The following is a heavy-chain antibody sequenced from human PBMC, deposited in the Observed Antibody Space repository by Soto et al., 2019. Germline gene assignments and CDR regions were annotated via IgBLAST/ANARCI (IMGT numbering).Heavy chain of an antibody. J-gene: IGHJ2*01. D-gene: IGHD1-26*01. Sequence: EVQLLDSGGGLVQPGGSLRLSCAASGFMFSCCAMSWVRQAPGKGLEWVPTIHGDGDYSHYTDSVEGRFNISRDNSRSTLYLQMNSLRGDDTAVYYCAKSRGGGSYTNWSFAVWGSGTLVTVSP. CDR2: IHGDGDYS. CDR3: AKSRGGGSYTNWSFAV. V-gene: IGHV3-23*01. CDR1: GFMFSCCA.